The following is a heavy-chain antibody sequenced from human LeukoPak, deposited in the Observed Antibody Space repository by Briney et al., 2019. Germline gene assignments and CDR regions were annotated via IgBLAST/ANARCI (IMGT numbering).Heavy chain of an antibody. D-gene: IGHD3-10*01. J-gene: IGHJ4*02. Sequence: SETLSLTCTVSDDSISNTYYYWVWIRQPPGKGLEWIGEINHSGSTNYNPSLKSRVTISVDTSKNQFSLKLSSVTAADTAVYYCARGRRQVLLWFGPIDYWGQGTLVTVSS. CDR3: ARGRRQVLLWFGPIDY. V-gene: IGHV4-39*07. CDR2: INHSGST. CDR1: DDSISNTYYY.